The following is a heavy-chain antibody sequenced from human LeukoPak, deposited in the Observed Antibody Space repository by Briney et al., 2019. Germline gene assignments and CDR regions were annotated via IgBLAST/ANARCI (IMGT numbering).Heavy chain of an antibody. CDR2: IIPIFGTA. V-gene: IGHV1-69*06. CDR1: GGTFSSYA. D-gene: IGHD3-16*02. CDR3: ARTFGGVIVPNWFDP. J-gene: IGHJ5*02. Sequence: SVKVSCKASGGTFSSYAISWVRQAPGQGLEWMGGIIPIFGTANYAQKFQGRVTITADKSTSTAYMELGSLRSEDTAVYYCARTFGGVIVPNWFDPWGQGTLVTVSS.